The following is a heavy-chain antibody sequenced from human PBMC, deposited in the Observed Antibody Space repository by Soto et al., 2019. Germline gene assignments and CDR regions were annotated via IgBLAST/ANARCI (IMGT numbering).Heavy chain of an antibody. CDR3: ARDEVLNIAARPYWFDR. CDR1: GYTFTSYG. D-gene: IGHD6-6*01. CDR2: SSAYNGNT. V-gene: IGHV1-18*01. J-gene: IGHJ5*02. Sequence: QVQLVQSGAEVKKPGASVKVSCKASGYTFTSYGISWVRQAPGQGLEWMGWSSAYNGNTNYAQKLQGRVTMTTDTYTSTAYMELRSLRSNETAVYYCARDEVLNIAARPYWFDRLGQGTLVTVSS.